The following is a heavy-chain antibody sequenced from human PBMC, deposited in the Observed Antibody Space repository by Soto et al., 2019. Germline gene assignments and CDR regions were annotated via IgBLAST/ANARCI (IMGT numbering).Heavy chain of an antibody. CDR1: GFTFSSYA. J-gene: IGHJ4*02. CDR3: ARDSYYYDSSGYYRYFDY. D-gene: IGHD3-22*01. Sequence: GGSLRLSCAASGFTFSSYAMHWVRQAPGKGLEWVTIISYDGSNKYYADSVKGRFTISRDNSKNTLYLQMNSLRAEDTAVYYCARDSYYYDSSGYYRYFDYWGQGTLVTVSS. V-gene: IGHV3-30-3*01. CDR2: ISYDGSNK.